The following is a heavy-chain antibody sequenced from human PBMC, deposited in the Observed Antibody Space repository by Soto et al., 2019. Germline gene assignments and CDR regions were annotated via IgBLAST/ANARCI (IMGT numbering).Heavy chain of an antibody. V-gene: IGHV3-30-3*01. Sequence: GGSLSLSCAASGFTFSSYAMHWVRQAPGKGLEWVAVISYDGSNKYYADSVKGRFTISRDNSKNTLYLQMNSLRAEDTAVYYCARDLEFGSYSSGWYGGGFDYWGQGTLVTVSS. CDR3: ARDLEFGSYSSGWYGGGFDY. D-gene: IGHD6-19*01. CDR2: ISYDGSNK. J-gene: IGHJ4*02. CDR1: GFTFSSYA.